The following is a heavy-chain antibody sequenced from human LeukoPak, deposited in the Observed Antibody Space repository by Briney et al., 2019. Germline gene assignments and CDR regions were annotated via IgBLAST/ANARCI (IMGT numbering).Heavy chain of an antibody. D-gene: IGHD3-3*01. J-gene: IGHJ4*02. CDR1: GYTFTSYY. Sequence: ASVKVSCKASGYTFTSYYMHWVRQAPGQGLEWMGLINPSGGYTNYAQKFQGRVTMTEDTSTDTAYMELSSLRSEDTAVYYCATGDFWSGYGPTDYWGQGTLVTVSS. V-gene: IGHV1-46*01. CDR3: ATGDFWSGYGPTDY. CDR2: INPSGGYT.